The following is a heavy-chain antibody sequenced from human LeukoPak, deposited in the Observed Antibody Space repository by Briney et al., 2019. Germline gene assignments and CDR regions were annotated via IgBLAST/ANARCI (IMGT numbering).Heavy chain of an antibody. V-gene: IGHV4-59*12. J-gene: IGHJ5*02. CDR3: ARDGEVLSSSWFWFDP. CDR1: GGSFSGYY. Sequence: SETLSLTCAVYGGSFSGYYWSWIRQPAGKGLEWIGYIYYSGSTNYNPSLKSRVTISVDTSKNQFSLKLSSVTAADTAVYYCARDGEVLSSSWFWFDPWGQGTLVTVSS. D-gene: IGHD6-13*01. CDR2: IYYSGST.